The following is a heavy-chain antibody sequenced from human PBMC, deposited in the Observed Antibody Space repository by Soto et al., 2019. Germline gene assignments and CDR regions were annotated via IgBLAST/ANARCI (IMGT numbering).Heavy chain of an antibody. Sequence: XETLSLTCTVSGGSISSYYWTWLRQSPGMGLEWIGYISYSGSTYYNPSLKSRVTISADTSKNQFSLRMNSMIAADTAVYYCARADPDASVGYWGQGTLVTVSS. V-gene: IGHV4-59*01. CDR2: ISYSGST. CDR3: ARADPDASVGY. D-gene: IGHD2-15*01. J-gene: IGHJ4*02. CDR1: GGSISSYY.